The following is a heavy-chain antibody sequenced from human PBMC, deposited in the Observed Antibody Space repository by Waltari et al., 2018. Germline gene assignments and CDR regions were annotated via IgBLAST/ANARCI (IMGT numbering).Heavy chain of an antibody. V-gene: IGHV3-23*04. CDR2: ISGRGGTT. D-gene: IGHD1-26*01. CDR3: ADSGSYYAFDI. Sequence: EVQLVESGGGLVQPGGALGLSCAASGYTLTSHPMNWVRQAPGKGLEWVSRISGRGGTTQYADSVKGRFTVSRDNSKNILYLQMSSLRAEDTAVYYCADSGSYYAFDIWGQGTLVTVST. CDR1: GYTLTSHP. J-gene: IGHJ3*02.